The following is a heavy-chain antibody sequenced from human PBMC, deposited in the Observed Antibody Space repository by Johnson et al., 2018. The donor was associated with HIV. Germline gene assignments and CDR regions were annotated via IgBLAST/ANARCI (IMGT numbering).Heavy chain of an antibody. CDR3: ARDALLRFLEWFI. V-gene: IGHV3-30-3*01. Sequence: QVQLVESGGGVVQPGTSLRLSCSASGFTFSGFAMHWVRQAPGKGLEWLAFISYDGTNKYFTDSVRGRFTISRDNSKNTLFLQMNNLRAEDTAVYYCARDALLRFLEWFIWGQGTMVTVSS. CDR1: GFTFSGFA. CDR2: ISYDGTNK. D-gene: IGHD3-3*01. J-gene: IGHJ3*02.